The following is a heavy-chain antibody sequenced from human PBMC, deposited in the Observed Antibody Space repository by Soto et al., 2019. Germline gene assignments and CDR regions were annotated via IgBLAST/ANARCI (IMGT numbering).Heavy chain of an antibody. D-gene: IGHD3-22*01. J-gene: IGHJ4*02. CDR3: ARIPPYESSGYYPDY. CDR1: GFSLSTSGVG. CDR2: IYWDDYK. V-gene: IGHV2-5*02. Sequence: QITLKESGPTLVKPTQTLTLTCTFSGFSLSTSGVGVGWIRQPPRKALEWLALIYWDDYKRYSPSLRSRLTIAKDTSKNQVVLTMTIMDPVDTATYYCARIPPYESSGYYPDYWGQGTLVTVSS.